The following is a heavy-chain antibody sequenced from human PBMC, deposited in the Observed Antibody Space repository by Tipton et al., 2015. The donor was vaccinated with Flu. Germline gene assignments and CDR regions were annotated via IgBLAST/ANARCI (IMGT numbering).Heavy chain of an antibody. J-gene: IGHJ4*02. CDR2: IKQDGSEK. CDR3: ARDSIPSWLRCYNDY. V-gene: IGHV3-7*01. Sequence: SLRLSCAASGFTFSSYWMSWVRQAPGKGLEWVANIKQDGSEKYYVDSVKGRFTISRDNAKNSLYLQMNSLRAEDTAVYYCARDSIPSWLRCYNDYWGQGTLVPVSS. CDR1: GFTFSSYW. D-gene: IGHD5-12*01.